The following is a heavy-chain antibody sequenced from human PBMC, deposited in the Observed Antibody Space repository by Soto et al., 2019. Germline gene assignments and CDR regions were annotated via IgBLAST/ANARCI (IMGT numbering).Heavy chain of an antibody. J-gene: IGHJ4*02. D-gene: IGHD3-22*01. CDR1: GFTIRSYA. V-gene: IGHV3-30-3*01. CDR2: ISYDGSNK. CDR3: ARGHYYYDSSGYYSIYY. Sequence: SLRLCCAASGFTIRSYAMHCIRQAQSKGLEWVAVISYDGSNKYYADSVKGRFTISRDNSKNTLYLQMNSLRAEDTAVYYCARGHYYYDSSGYYSIYYWGQGTLVTVSS.